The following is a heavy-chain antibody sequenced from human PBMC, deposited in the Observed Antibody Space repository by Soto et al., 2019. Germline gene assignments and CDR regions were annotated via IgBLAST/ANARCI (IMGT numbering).Heavy chain of an antibody. J-gene: IGHJ6*02. CDR3: AREDVAPYYYYGMDV. CDR2: ISTYNGDT. Sequence: QVQLVQSGAEVKKPGASVKVSCKASGYTFTRSGISWVRQAPGQGLEWMGWISTYNGDTNYAQTFQGRVTMTTDTSTSTVYMELRSQRSDDNAGYYCAREDVAPYYYYGMDVWGQGTTVTVSS. D-gene: IGHD5-12*01. CDR1: GYTFTRSG. V-gene: IGHV1-18*01.